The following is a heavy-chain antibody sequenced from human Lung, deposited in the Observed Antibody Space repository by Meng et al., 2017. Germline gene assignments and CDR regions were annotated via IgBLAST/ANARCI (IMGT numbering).Heavy chain of an antibody. D-gene: IGHD4-17*01. J-gene: IGHJ4*02. CDR3: ARVGSVALTTVSPFDY. Sequence: QGHPQQWGAGLLKPSETLPLTCAAYNGSLGGYYWSWIRQSPGKGLEWIGEINRGGSTSYNPSLKSRVTMSVDTSKNHFFLKLISVTAADTAMYHCARVGSVALTTVSPFDYWGPGMLVTVFS. CDR2: INRGGST. CDR1: NGSLGGYY. V-gene: IGHV4-34*01.